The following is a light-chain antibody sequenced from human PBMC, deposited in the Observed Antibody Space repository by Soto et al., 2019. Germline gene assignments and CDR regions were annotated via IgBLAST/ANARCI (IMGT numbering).Light chain of an antibody. J-gene: IGKJ5*01. Sequence: EIVLTQSPATLSLSPGERASLSCRASQDISSYLAWYQQKPGQAPRLLIYDASNRATGIPARFSGSGSETGFTLTISSLEPEDFAVYYCQQRSTWPFTCGQGTRLEIK. V-gene: IGKV3-11*01. CDR2: DAS. CDR3: QQRSTWPFT. CDR1: QDISSY.